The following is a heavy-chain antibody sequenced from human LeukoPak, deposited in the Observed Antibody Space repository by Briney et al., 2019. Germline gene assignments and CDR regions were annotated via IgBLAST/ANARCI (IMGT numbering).Heavy chain of an antibody. CDR1: GFTFSRSA. D-gene: IGHD6-13*01. CDR3: VKGRISEDGLDF. V-gene: IGHV3-23*01. CDR2: ISSSGNT. J-gene: IGHJ4*02. Sequence: GGSLRLSCAASGFTFSRSAMTWVLQTPGKGLDWVSSISSSGNTYYADSVKGRFTISRDNSKNMLYLQMNSLRAEDTAVYYCVKGRISEDGLDFWGQGTLDTVSS.